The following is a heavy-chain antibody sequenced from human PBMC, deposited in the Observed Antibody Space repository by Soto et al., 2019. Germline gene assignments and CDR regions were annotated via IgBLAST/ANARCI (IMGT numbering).Heavy chain of an antibody. CDR2: IIPIFGTA. CDR3: ARDAEDYVWGSYHDY. Sequence: QVQLVQSGAEVKKPGSSVKVSCKASGGTFSSYAISWVRQAPGQGLEWMGGIIPIFGTATYAQTFQGRVTITADESTSTAYMELSSRRSEDTAVYYCARDAEDYVWGSYHDYWGQGTLVTFSS. CDR1: GGTFSSYA. V-gene: IGHV1-69*01. J-gene: IGHJ4*02. D-gene: IGHD3-16*01.